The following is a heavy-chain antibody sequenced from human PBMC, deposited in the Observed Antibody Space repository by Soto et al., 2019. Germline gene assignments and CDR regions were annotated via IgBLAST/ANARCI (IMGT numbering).Heavy chain of an antibody. CDR2: IVVGSGNT. CDR1: GFTFTSSA. D-gene: IGHD3-22*01. J-gene: IGHJ6*02. V-gene: IGHV1-58*01. CDR3: AADPCYYDSSGVYYYYGMDV. Sequence: SVKVSCKASGFTFTSSAVQWVRQARGQRLEWIGWIVVGSGNTNYAQKFQERVTITRDMSTSTAYMELSSLRSEDTAVYYCAADPCYYDSSGVYYYYGMDVWGQGTTVTVSS.